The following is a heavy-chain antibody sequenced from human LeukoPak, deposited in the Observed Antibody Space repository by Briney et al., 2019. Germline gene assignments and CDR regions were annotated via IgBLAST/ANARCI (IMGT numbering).Heavy chain of an antibody. Sequence: GASVKVSCKASGYTFTSNHIHWVRQAPGQGLEWMGIINPSGGSTSYAQKFQGRVTMTRDTSTSTVYMELSSLRSEDTAVYYCARDALFRGYQLLKRGWFDPWGQGTLVTVSS. CDR2: INPSGGST. J-gene: IGHJ5*02. CDR3: ARDALFRGYQLLKRGWFDP. V-gene: IGHV1-46*01. CDR1: GYTFTSNH. D-gene: IGHD2-2*01.